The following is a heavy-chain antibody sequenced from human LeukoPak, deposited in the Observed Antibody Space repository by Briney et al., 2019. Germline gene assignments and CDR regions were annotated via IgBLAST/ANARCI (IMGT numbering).Heavy chain of an antibody. J-gene: IGHJ4*02. CDR3: ARDVQAATIYPLDY. V-gene: IGHV3-21*01. Sequence: TGGSLRLSCAASGFTFSSYSMNWVRQAPGKGLEWVSSISSSSSYIYYADSVKGRFTISRDNAKNSLYLQMNSLRAEDTAVYYCARDVQAATIYPLDYWGQGTLVTVSS. CDR1: GFTFSSYS. D-gene: IGHD5-12*01. CDR2: ISSSSSYI.